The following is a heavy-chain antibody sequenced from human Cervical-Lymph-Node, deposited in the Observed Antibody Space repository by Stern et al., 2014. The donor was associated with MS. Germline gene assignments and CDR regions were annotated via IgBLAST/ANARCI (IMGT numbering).Heavy chain of an antibody. CDR2: VYYSGTT. V-gene: IGHV4-39*01. D-gene: IGHD3-22*01. CDR3: ARRLSDYNYPIDY. Sequence: QLQLQESGPGLVKPSETLSLSCTVSGDSTTSTKFYWAWIRQSTGKGLEWIWSVYYSGTTYYNSALKSRVNLSIDTFKHQFSLRLSSVTAADTAMYYCARRLSDYNYPIDYWGQGTLVTVSS. J-gene: IGHJ4*02. CDR1: GDSTTSTKFY.